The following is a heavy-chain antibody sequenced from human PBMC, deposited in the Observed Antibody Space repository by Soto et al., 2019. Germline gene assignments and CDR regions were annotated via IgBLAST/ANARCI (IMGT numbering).Heavy chain of an antibody. V-gene: IGHV1-69*13. J-gene: IGHJ3*02. Sequence: SVKVSCKASGGTFSSYAISCVRQAPGQGLEWMGGIIPIFGTANYAQKFQGRVTITADESTSTAYMELSSLRSEDTAVYYCARDPSDTDAFDIWGQGTTVTVS. CDR1: GGTFSSYA. D-gene: IGHD5-18*01. CDR2: IIPIFGTA. CDR3: ARDPSDTDAFDI.